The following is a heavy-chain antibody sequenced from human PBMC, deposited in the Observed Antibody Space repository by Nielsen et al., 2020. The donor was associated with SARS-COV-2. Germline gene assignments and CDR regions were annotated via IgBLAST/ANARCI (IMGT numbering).Heavy chain of an antibody. CDR3: ARTTAMVTSHAFDI. CDR1: GFSFDNAW. J-gene: IGHJ3*02. Sequence: GGSLRLSCEVSGFSFDNAWMSWVRQAPGKGLEWVSSISSSSSYIYYADSVKGRFTISRDNAKNSLYLQMNSLRAEDTAVYYCARTTAMVTSHAFDIWGQGTMVTVSS. V-gene: IGHV3-21*01. D-gene: IGHD5-18*01. CDR2: ISSSSSYI.